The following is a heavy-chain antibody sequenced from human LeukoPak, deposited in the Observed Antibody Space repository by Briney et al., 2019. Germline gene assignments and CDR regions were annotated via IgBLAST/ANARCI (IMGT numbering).Heavy chain of an antibody. CDR2: IIPILGIA. V-gene: IGHV1-69*04. CDR3: ASHSSLGGPLAHFDS. CDR1: GGTFSSYA. D-gene: IGHD3-22*01. Sequence: SVKVSCKASGGTFSSYAISWVRQAPGQGLEWMGRIIPILGIANYAQKFQGRVTITADKSTSTAYMELSSLRSEDTAVYYCASHSSLGGPLAHFDSWGQGRLVAVSS. J-gene: IGHJ4*01.